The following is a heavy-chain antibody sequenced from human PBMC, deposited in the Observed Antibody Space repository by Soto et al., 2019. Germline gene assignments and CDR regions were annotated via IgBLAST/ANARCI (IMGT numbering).Heavy chain of an antibody. D-gene: IGHD3-9*01. J-gene: IGHJ5*02. V-gene: IGHV4-59*02. Sequence: QVQLQESGPGLVKPSETLSLTCTASDDSVNNYHWNWVRQSPGKGLEWIGHMSYNGYTVNNPSLAIRVIISIGTARNQFSLKLRSVTAADTSLYDCARRVAMNSDFERSWLDPWGQGFLVIVSS. CDR3: ARRVAMNSDFERSWLDP. CDR2: MSYNGYT. CDR1: DDSVNNYH.